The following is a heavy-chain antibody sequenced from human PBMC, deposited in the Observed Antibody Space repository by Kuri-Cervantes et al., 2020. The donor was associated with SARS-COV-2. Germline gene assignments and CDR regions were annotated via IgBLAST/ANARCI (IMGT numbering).Heavy chain of an antibody. CDR2: VYYNGNT. J-gene: IGHJ3*01. V-gene: IGHV4-31*03. CDR3: ARGGTTVPTSGAFDF. Sequence: SETLSLTCTVSGGSINSGGYYWSWVRQHPGRGPEWIGYVYYNGNTFYSPSLKSRVTMSIDTSRNQFSLRLSSVTAADTAVYYCARGGTTVPTSGAFDFWGQGTLVTVSS. CDR1: GGSINSGGYY. D-gene: IGHD4-17*01.